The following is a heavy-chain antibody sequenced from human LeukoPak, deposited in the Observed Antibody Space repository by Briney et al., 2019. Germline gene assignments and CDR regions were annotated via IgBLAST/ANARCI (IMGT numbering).Heavy chain of an antibody. Sequence: GGSLRLSCASSGFTFSSSEMTWLRQAPGKGLEWVAYIDSSGSTKYFADSVRGRFSISRDNARNTLSLQMNSLRAEDTGVYSCAGVVSRNSGNFRYTCYMDVWGRGITVTVSS. D-gene: IGHD1-26*01. CDR3: AGVVSRNSGNFRYTCYMDV. CDR1: GFTFSSSE. V-gene: IGHV3-48*03. CDR2: IDSSGSTK. J-gene: IGHJ6*03.